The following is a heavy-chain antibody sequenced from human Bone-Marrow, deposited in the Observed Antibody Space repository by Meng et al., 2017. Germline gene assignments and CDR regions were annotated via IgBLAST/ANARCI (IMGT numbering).Heavy chain of an antibody. Sequence: LPGRGLILVKLSQTRSLHCTVSVGSISSGNHYWSWIRQPPGKGLEYIGYIYYSGSTYYNPSLKSRVIISVDTSKNQLSLRLNSVTAADTAVYYCASLYGDSSVWYLDLWGRGTLVTVSS. V-gene: IGHV4-30-4*01. D-gene: IGHD4-17*01. J-gene: IGHJ2*01. CDR1: VGSISSGNHY. CDR2: IYYSGST. CDR3: ASLYGDSSVWYLDL.